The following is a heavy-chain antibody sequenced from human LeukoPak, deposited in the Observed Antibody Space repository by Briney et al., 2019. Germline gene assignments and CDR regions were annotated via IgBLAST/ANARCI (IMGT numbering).Heavy chain of an antibody. Sequence: SETLSLTCSVSDGSINSYYWNWIRRPPGKGLEWLGYIYYNGNTNYSPSLKSRVTISEDTSKNQFSLKLSSVTAADTAVYYCATHLGYCSGGTCYFDYWGQGTLVTVSS. V-gene: IGHV4-59*08. CDR2: IYYNGNT. CDR1: DGSINSYY. D-gene: IGHD2-15*01. CDR3: ATHLGYCSGGTCYFDY. J-gene: IGHJ4*02.